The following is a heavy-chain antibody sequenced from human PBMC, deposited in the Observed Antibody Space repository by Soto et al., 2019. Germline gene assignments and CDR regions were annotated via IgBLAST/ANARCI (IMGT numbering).Heavy chain of an antibody. CDR3: ARIPRYSFPTSDDLDS. J-gene: IGHJ4*02. CDR2: ITPIYPTT. CDR1: ARTFYTYT. Sequence: SGKVWFEASARTFYTYTFSWVRQAPGQGLEWMGSITPIYPTTNYAERFQGRLTITADGSTHTAYMDLTSLTSEDTAVYYCARIPRYSFPTSDDLDSWGQGTLVTVS. V-gene: IGHV1-69*13. D-gene: IGHD5-18*01.